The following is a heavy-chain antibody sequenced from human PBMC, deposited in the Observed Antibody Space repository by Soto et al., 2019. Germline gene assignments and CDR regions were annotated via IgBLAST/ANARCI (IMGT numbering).Heavy chain of an antibody. CDR2: ISSSAGTT. J-gene: IGHJ4*02. Sequence: EVQLVQSGGGLAHPGGSLRLSCEASGFIFEDYDMHWVRQPPGKGLEWVSGISSSAGTTYYADPVKGRFTISRDNSKNTLYLQMDSLRAEDTAVYYCANWGKSGSDFWGQGTLVTVSS. CDR1: GFIFEDYD. V-gene: IGHV3-23*04. CDR3: ANWGKSGSDF. D-gene: IGHD1-26*01.